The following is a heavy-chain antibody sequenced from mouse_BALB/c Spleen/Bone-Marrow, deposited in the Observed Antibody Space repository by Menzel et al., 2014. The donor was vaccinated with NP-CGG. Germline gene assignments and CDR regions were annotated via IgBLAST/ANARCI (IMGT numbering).Heavy chain of an antibody. Sequence: EVQVVESGPELVMPGASMKISCKASGYSFTGYTMNWVKQSHGKNLEWIGLINPNSGGTSYNQKFKGKATLNVDKSSSTAYMELLSLTSEDSAVYYCARTAHFYGRGYFDYWGQGTTLTVSS. CDR3: ARTAHFYGRGYFDY. D-gene: IGHD1-1*01. V-gene: IGHV1-18*01. CDR2: INPNSGGT. J-gene: IGHJ2*01. CDR1: GYSFTGYT.